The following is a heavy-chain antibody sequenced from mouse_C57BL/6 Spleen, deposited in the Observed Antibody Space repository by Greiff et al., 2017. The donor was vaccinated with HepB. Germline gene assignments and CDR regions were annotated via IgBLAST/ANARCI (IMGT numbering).Heavy chain of an antibody. CDR3: AMGITTRAY. V-gene: IGHV1-69*01. Sequence: VQLQQSGAELVMPGASVKLSCKASGYTFTSYWMHWVKQRPGQGLEWIGEIDPSDSYTNYNQKFKGKSTLTVDKSSSTAYMQRSSLTSEDSAVYYCAMGITTRAYWGQGTLVTVSA. D-gene: IGHD1-1*01. J-gene: IGHJ3*01. CDR2: IDPSDSYT. CDR1: GYTFTSYW.